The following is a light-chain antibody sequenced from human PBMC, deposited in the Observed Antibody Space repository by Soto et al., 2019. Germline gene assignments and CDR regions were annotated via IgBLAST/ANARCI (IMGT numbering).Light chain of an antibody. Sequence: DIQMTQSPSTLSASVGDRVTITCRPSQSISSWLAWYQQKPGKAPKLLIYDASSLESGVPSRFSGSGSGTEFTLAISSLQADDFATYYCQQYNSYSRTFGQGTKVDFK. J-gene: IGKJ1*01. CDR1: QSISSW. CDR3: QQYNSYSRT. V-gene: IGKV1-5*01. CDR2: DAS.